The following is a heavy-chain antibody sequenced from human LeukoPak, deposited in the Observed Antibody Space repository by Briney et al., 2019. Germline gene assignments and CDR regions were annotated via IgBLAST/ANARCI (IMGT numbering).Heavy chain of an antibody. CDR2: ISWDGART. CDR1: GFVFDDYA. CDR3: AKDIGGYCSGINCYGMGIEY. J-gene: IGHJ4*02. D-gene: IGHD2-15*01. V-gene: IGHV3-43*01. Sequence: GGSLRLSCAASGFVFDDYAMHWVRQVPGKGLEWVSLISWDGARTYYADSVKGRFTISRDDSKNSLYLQMNSLRTEDTALYYCAKDIGGYCSGINCYGMGIEYWGQGTLVTVSS.